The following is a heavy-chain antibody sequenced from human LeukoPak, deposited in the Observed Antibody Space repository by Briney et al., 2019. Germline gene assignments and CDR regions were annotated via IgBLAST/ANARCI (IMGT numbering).Heavy chain of an antibody. Sequence: GGSLRLSCAASGFTFSSYGIHWVRQAPGKGLEWVSVISYDGSNKYCADSVKGRFTIARVNSKNSLYLQMNSLRGEDTAVYYCAGDDRDCSNKEGATGYFDVWGKGTTVTVSS. CDR1: GFTFSSYG. V-gene: IGHV3-30*03. J-gene: IGHJ6*04. CDR2: ISYDGSNK. CDR3: AGDDRDCSNKEGATGYFDV. D-gene: IGHD2-2*01.